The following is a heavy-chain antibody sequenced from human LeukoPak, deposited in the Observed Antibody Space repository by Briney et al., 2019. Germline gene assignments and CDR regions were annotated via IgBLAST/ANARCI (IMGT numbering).Heavy chain of an antibody. CDR1: GGSISSSSYY. J-gene: IGHJ4*02. Sequence: SETLSLTCTVSGGSISSSSYYWGWIRQPPGKGLEWIGSIYYSGSTYYNPSLKSRVTISVDTSKNQFSLKLSSVTAADTAVYYCASYSGYDYVNDDYWGQGTLVTVSS. CDR3: ASYSGYDYVNDDY. D-gene: IGHD5-12*01. CDR2: IYYSGST. V-gene: IGHV4-39*07.